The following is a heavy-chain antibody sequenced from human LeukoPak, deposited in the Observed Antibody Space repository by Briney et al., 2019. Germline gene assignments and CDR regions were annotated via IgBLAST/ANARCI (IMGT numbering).Heavy chain of an antibody. CDR2: ISYDGSNK. CDR3: AKTNGGYFDY. D-gene: IGHD3-10*01. J-gene: IGHJ4*02. CDR1: GFTFSSYA. V-gene: IGHV3-30-3*02. Sequence: PGGSLRLSCAASGFTFSSYAMHWVRQAPGKGLEWVAVISYDGSNKYYADSVKGRFTISRDNSKNTLYLQMNSLRAEDTAVYYCAKTNGGYFDYWGQGTLVTVSS.